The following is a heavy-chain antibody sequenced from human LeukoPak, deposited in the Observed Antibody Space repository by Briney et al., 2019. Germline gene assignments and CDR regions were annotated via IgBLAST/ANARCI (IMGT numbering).Heavy chain of an antibody. CDR3: ALRGIVGATISDY. J-gene: IGHJ4*02. D-gene: IGHD1-26*01. Sequence: QPGRSLRLSCAASGFTFSSYAMLWVRQARGKGLEWVAVISYEGSNKYYADSVKGRFTISRDNSKNTLYLQMNSLRAEDTAVYYCALRGIVGATISDYWGQGALVTVSS. CDR1: GFTFSSYA. V-gene: IGHV3-30*04. CDR2: ISYEGSNK.